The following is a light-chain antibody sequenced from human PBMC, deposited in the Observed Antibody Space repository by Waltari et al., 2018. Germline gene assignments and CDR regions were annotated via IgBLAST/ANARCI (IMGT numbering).Light chain of an antibody. CDR2: VNSDGSH. V-gene: IGLV4-69*01. J-gene: IGLJ3*02. CDR1: RGYSSNA. Sequence: LVLTQSPSPSASLGAPVKLTCTLSRGYSSNALAWLQQQPGKGPRYLMKVNSDGSHRKGDDIPDRFSASNSGTEYYLTISSLQSEDEADYYCQTGGHGTWVFGGGTKLTVL. CDR3: QTGGHGTWV.